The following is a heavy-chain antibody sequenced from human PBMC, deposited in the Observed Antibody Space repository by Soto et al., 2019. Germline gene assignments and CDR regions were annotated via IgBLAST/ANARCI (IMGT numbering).Heavy chain of an antibody. CDR2: ISYDGSNK. J-gene: IGHJ4*02. CDR3: AKDLPFSGWYPGFDY. CDR1: GLTFSSYG. V-gene: IGHV3-30*18. Sequence: GGSLRLSCAASGLTFSSYGMHWVRQAPGKGLEWVAVISYDGSNKYYADSVKGRFTISRDNSKNTLYLQMNSLRAEDTAVYYCAKDLPFSGWYPGFDYWGQGTLVTVSS. D-gene: IGHD6-19*01.